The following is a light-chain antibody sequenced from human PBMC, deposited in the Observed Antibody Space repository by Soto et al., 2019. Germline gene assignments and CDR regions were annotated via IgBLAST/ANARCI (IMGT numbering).Light chain of an antibody. J-gene: IGKJ2*01. CDR2: GAS. CDR3: QQYNSWPPYT. Sequence: EIVMTQSPATLSVSPGERATLSCRASESVNSNLAWYQQKPGQAPRLLIYGASTRATGIPARFSGSGSGTEFTLTISSLQSEDFVVYYCQQYNSWPPYTFGQGTKLEIK. V-gene: IGKV3-15*01. CDR1: ESVNSN.